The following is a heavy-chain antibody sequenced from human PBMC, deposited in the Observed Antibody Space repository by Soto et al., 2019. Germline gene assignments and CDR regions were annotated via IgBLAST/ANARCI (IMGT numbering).Heavy chain of an antibody. CDR3: AGGRYLDSSDYWVANLPFDH. CDR2: ISRSGRGSA. V-gene: IGHV3-23*01. CDR1: GFTFNSYV. D-gene: IGHD3-22*01. Sequence: GGSLRLSCAASGFTFNSYVMTWVRQAPGEGLEWVSSISRSGRGSAYYADSVKGRFTISRDNSENTLFLQMNNLRDEDTALYYCAGGRYLDSSDYWVANLPFDHWGLGTLVTVSS. J-gene: IGHJ4*02.